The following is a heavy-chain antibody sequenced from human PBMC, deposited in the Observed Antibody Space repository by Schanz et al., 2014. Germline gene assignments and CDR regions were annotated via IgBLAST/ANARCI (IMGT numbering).Heavy chain of an antibody. CDR2: VFPNGIN. J-gene: IGHJ2*01. V-gene: IGHV4-61*02. D-gene: IGHD1-1*01. Sequence: QVQLQESGPGLVKPSQTLSLTCTVSGGSIRSGTYYWSWIRQPAGKAREWVGRVFPNGINNYNPSRKRRVPKQLNTTKNDCSLTVTSRTAADTAVYYCARDTTWRLDLWGRGTLVTVSS. CDR3: ARDTTWRLDL. CDR1: GGSIRSGTYY.